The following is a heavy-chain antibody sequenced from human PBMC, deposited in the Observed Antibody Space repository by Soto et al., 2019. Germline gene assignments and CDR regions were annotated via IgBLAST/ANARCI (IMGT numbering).Heavy chain of an antibody. J-gene: IGHJ4*02. V-gene: IGHV4-34*01. CDR2: INHSGST. Sequence: SETLSLTCAVYGGSFSGYYWSWIRQPPGKGLEWIGEINHSGSTNYNPSLKSRVTISVDTSKNQFSLKLSSVTAADTAVYYCAMGGPIAALVFDYWGQGTLVTVSS. CDR3: AMGGPIAALVFDY. CDR1: GGSFSGYY. D-gene: IGHD6-13*01.